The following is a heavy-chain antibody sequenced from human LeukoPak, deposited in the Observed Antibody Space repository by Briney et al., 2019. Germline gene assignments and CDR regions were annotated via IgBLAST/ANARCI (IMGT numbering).Heavy chain of an antibody. D-gene: IGHD5-18*01. V-gene: IGHV4-34*01. CDR1: GGSISSGY. Sequence: SETLSLTCTVSGGSISSGYWSWIRQPPGKGLEWIGEINHSGSTNYNPSLKSRVTISVDTSKNQFSLKLSSVTAADTAVYYCTRVESGYNYGSVVLYYYMDVWGKGTTVTVSS. CDR3: TRVESGYNYGSVVLYYYMDV. CDR2: INHSGST. J-gene: IGHJ6*03.